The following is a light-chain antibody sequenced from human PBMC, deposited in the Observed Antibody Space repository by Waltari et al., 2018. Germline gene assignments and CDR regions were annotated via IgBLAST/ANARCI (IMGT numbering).Light chain of an antibody. CDR1: SGSLSTTSY. J-gene: IGLJ3*02. CDR2: KAN. Sequence: QTVVTQEPSLSVSPGGTVTLTCALSSGSLSTTSYATWYQQTPGQAPRTLVYKANARSSGVPDRFSGSIRGKTAALTITGAQADDESDYYCALYMGSGIWVFGGGTRLTVL. CDR3: ALYMGSGIWV. V-gene: IGLV8-61*01.